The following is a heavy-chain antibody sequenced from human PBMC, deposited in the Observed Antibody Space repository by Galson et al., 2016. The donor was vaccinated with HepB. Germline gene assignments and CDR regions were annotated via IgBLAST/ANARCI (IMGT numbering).Heavy chain of an antibody. D-gene: IGHD5-18*01. Sequence: CAISGDSVSNNAAAWIWIRQSPSRGLEWLGRTYYRFQWDSDYAVSVKSRITIYSDTSKNLFSLQLNSVTPEDTAVYYCARAIHLGRGMDVWGHGTTVTVSS. J-gene: IGHJ6*02. CDR3: ARAIHLGRGMDV. CDR2: TYYRFQWDS. V-gene: IGHV6-1*01. CDR1: GDSVSNNAAA.